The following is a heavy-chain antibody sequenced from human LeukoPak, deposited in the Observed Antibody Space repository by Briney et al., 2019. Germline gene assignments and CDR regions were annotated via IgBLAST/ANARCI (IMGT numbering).Heavy chain of an antibody. Sequence: LETLSLTCTVSGGSISSYYWSWIRQPAGKGLEWIGRIYSSGTTKYNPSLESRVTMSLDTSKNQVSVKLSSVTAADTAVYYCARKNDFDIWGQGTLVTVSS. J-gene: IGHJ3*02. V-gene: IGHV4-4*07. D-gene: IGHD2/OR15-2a*01. CDR2: IYSSGTT. CDR3: ARKNDFDI. CDR1: GGSISSYY.